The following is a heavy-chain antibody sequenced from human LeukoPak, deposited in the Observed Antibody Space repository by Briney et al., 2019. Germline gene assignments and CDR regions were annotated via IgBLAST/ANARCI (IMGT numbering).Heavy chain of an antibody. V-gene: IGHV3-21*01. D-gene: IGHD3-10*01. CDR3: ARMEKFYYGSGGFSSPLMDV. J-gene: IGHJ6*02. CDR2: ISSDSNSI. CDR1: GFTFSSYS. Sequence: GGSLRLSCAASGFTFSSYSMNWVRQAPGKGLEWVSSISSDSNSIYHADSVKGRFTISRDNAKNSLYLQMNSLRAEDTAVYYCARMEKFYYGSGGFSSPLMDVWGQGTTVIVSS.